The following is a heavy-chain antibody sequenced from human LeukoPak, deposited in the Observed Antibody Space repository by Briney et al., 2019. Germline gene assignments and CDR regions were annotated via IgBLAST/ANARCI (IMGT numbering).Heavy chain of an antibody. CDR1: GFTFSSYE. V-gene: IGHV3-48*03. CDR2: ISSSGGTM. CDR3: AELGITMIGGV. Sequence: GGSLRLSCAASGFTFSSYEMNWVRQAPGKGLEWVSYISSSGGTMYYADSVKGRFTISRDNAKNSLYLQMNSLRAEDTAVYYCAELGITMIGGVWGKGTTVTISS. J-gene: IGHJ6*04. D-gene: IGHD3-10*02.